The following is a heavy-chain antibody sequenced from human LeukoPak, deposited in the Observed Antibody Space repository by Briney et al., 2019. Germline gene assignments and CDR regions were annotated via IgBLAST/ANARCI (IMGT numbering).Heavy chain of an antibody. D-gene: IGHD5-12*01. CDR1: GGSISSGGYS. CDR3: AGDSDYVSNGAFDI. CDR2: IYHSGST. J-gene: IGHJ3*02. Sequence: KASETLSLTCTVSGGSISSGGYSWSWIRQPPGKGLEWIGYIYHSGSTYYNPSLKSRVTISVDRSKNQFSLKLSSVTAADTAVYYCAGDSDYVSNGAFDIWGQGTMVTVSS. V-gene: IGHV4-30-2*01.